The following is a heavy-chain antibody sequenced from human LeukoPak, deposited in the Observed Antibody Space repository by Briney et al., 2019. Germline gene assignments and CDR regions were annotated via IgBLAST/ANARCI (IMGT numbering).Heavy chain of an antibody. Sequence: SETLSLTCAVFGGSINNYKWWSWIRQSPGKGLEWLGEIFYTGSPNYNPSFKSRITMSVDKSNNQFSLILTSVTVADTAVYYCARDGASYYDHWGQGILVTVTS. CDR3: ARDGASYYDH. CDR2: IFYTGSP. J-gene: IGHJ5*02. D-gene: IGHD3-10*01. V-gene: IGHV4-4*02. CDR1: GGSINNYKW.